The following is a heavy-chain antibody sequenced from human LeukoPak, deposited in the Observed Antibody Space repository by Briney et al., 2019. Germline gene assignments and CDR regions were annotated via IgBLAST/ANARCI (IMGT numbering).Heavy chain of an antibody. V-gene: IGHV3-74*01. CDR1: GFTFNYFW. CDR3: ATVSEY. J-gene: IGHJ4*02. Sequence: GGSLRLSCVTSGFTFNYFWMHWVRPVAGRGLVWVSGINNDGTATYYADSVKGRFTISRDSAKNTVYLQMNGLRAEDTTVYYCATVSEYWGQGTLVTVSS. CDR2: INNDGTAT.